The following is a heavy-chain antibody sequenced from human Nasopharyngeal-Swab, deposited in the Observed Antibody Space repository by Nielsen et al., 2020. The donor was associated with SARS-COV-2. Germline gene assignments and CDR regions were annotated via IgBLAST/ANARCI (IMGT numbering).Heavy chain of an antibody. CDR1: GFTFGDYA. V-gene: IGHV3-49*01. D-gene: IGHD1-26*01. J-gene: IGHJ3*02. CDR2: IRSKTYGGAP. CDR3: ARSVGSFYGQGAFDI. Sequence: GGSLRLSCTTSGFTFGDYAMSWFRQAPGKGLEWVGCIRSKTYGGAPEYAASVKGRFTISRDGAESIAYLQMNSLETEDTGVYYCARSVGSFYGQGAFDIWGQGTMVTVSS.